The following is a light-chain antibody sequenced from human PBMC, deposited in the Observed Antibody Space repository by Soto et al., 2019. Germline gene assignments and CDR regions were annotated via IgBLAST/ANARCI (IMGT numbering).Light chain of an antibody. J-gene: IGKJ4*01. CDR3: KQYGSSPLT. V-gene: IGKV3-20*01. Sequence: EIVMTQTQANLSVSPGERATLSCRASQSVSSSYLAWYQQKPGQAPRLLICGAYSRATGIQDRFSGSGSGTDFTLTIRRLEPEDFAVYDCKQYGSSPLTVGGGTKVDIK. CDR1: QSVSSSY. CDR2: GAY.